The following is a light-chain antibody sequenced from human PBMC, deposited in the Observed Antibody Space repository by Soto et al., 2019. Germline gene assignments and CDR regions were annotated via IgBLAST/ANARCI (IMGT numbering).Light chain of an antibody. CDR3: SSDAGSNNYV. CDR2: EVN. J-gene: IGLJ1*01. CDR1: SSDVGVYNY. Sequence: QSVLTQPPSASGSPGQSVTISCTGTSSDVGVYNYVSWYQQHPGKAPKLMIYEVNKRPSGVPDRFSGSKSGNTASLTVSGLQAEDEADYYCSSSDAGSNNYVFGTGTKLTVL. V-gene: IGLV2-8*01.